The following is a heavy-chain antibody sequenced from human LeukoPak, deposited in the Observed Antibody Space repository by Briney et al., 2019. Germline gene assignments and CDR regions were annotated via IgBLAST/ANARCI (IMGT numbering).Heavy chain of an antibody. J-gene: IGHJ4*02. Sequence: ASVKVSCKASGYTFTGYYMHWVRQAPGQGLEWMGWIRTYNGETHYAEKLQGRVTMTTDTSTSTAYMELRSLRSDDTAVYYCARALYGNDRVSFTEFDFWGQGTLVTVSS. CDR2: IRTYNGET. CDR1: GYTFTGYY. CDR3: ARALYGNDRVSFTEFDF. V-gene: IGHV1-18*04. D-gene: IGHD1-1*01.